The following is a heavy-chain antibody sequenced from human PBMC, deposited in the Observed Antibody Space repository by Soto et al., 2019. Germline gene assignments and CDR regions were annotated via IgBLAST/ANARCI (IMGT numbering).Heavy chain of an antibody. V-gene: IGHV4-34*01. CDR1: GGSFSGYY. Sequence: QVQLQQWGAGLLKPSETLSLTCAVYGGSFSGYYWSWIRQPPGKGLEWIGEINHSGSTNYNPPLKSRVTISVDTSKNQFSLKLSSVTAADTAVYYCASVHCSGGSCYYYFDYWGQGTLVTVSS. D-gene: IGHD2-15*01. J-gene: IGHJ4*02. CDR3: ASVHCSGGSCYYYFDY. CDR2: INHSGST.